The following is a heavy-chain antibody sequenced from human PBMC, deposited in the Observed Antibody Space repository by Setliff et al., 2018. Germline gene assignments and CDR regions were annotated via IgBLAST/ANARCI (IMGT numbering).Heavy chain of an antibody. CDR2: LHTSGST. D-gene: IGHD3-16*01. Sequence: SETLSLTCAVSGGSLNSGSYYWSWIRQSTERGLEWLGRLHTSGSTTYNPALNSRVTISVDTSTNQFSLRLTSLTAADTAVYFCARDYGPNDYWGQGSLVTVSS. J-gene: IGHJ4*02. CDR1: GGSLNSGSYY. V-gene: IGHV4-61*02. CDR3: ARDYGPNDY.